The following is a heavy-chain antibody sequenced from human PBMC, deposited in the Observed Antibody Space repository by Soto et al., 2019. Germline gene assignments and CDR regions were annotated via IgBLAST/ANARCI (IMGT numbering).Heavy chain of an antibody. Sequence: SETLSLTCTVSGGSISSYYWSWIRQPAGKGLEWIGRIYTSGSTNYNPSLKSRVTMSVDTSKNQFSLKLSSVTAADTAVYYRAREFAGQWLHNWFDPWGQGTLVTVSS. CDR3: AREFAGQWLHNWFDP. D-gene: IGHD6-19*01. V-gene: IGHV4-4*07. J-gene: IGHJ5*02. CDR1: GGSISSYY. CDR2: IYTSGST.